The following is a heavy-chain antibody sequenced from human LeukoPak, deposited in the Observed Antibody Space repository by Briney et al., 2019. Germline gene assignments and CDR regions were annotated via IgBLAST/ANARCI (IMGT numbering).Heavy chain of an antibody. CDR2: ISPDSNYK. CDR1: GFTFSTYS. V-gene: IGHV3-21*01. CDR3: ARAQYGSGTYYYAFDI. Sequence: PGGSLRLSCAASGFTFSTYSMNWLRLAPGKGLEWVSSISPDSNYKYYVDSVKGRFTISRDNAKSSLYLQMNSLRAEDTAVYYCARAQYGSGTYYYAFDIWGQGTMVTVSS. D-gene: IGHD3-10*01. J-gene: IGHJ3*02.